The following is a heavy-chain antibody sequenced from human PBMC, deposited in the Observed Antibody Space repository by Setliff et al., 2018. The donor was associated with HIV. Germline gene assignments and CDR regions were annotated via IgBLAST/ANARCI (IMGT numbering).Heavy chain of an antibody. CDR2: IKQDGSEK. Sequence: PGGSLRLSCAASGFTFSSYWMSWVRQAPGKGLEWVANIKQDGSEKYYVDSVKGRFTISRDNAKNSLYLQMNSLRAEDTAVYYCASHFGYCSSTSCEGYWGQGALVTVPS. CDR1: GFTFSSYW. D-gene: IGHD2-2*01. CDR3: ASHFGYCSSTSCEGY. J-gene: IGHJ4*02. V-gene: IGHV3-7*05.